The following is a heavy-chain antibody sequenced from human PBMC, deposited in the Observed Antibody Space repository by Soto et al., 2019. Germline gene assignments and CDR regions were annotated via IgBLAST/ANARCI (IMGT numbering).Heavy chain of an antibody. CDR3: ARDQVVVEITFGGVIASSDAFDI. D-gene: IGHD3-16*02. CDR2: ISSSSSTI. CDR1: GFTFSSYS. V-gene: IGHV3-48*01. Sequence: EVQLVESGGGLVQPGGSLRLSCAASGFTFSSYSMNWVRQAPGKGLEWVSYISSSSSTIYYADSVKGRFTISRDNAKNSLYQQMNSLRAEDTAVYYCARDQVVVEITFGGVIASSDAFDIWGQGTMVTVSS. J-gene: IGHJ3*02.